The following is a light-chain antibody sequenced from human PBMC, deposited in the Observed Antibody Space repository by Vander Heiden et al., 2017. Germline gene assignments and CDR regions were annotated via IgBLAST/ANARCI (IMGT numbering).Light chain of an antibody. V-gene: IGLV3-9*01. Sequence: SSELTQPLSVSVALGQTARITCGGNNIGSKAVHWYQQKPGQAPVLVIYRDNIRPSGIPERFSGSNSGNTATLTISGAQAGDEADYYCQVWDSSTVVFGGGTKLTVL. CDR2: RDN. J-gene: IGLJ2*01. CDR3: QVWDSSTVV. CDR1: NIGSKA.